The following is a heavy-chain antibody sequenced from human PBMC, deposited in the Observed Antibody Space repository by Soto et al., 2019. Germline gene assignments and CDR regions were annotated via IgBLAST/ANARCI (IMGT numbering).Heavy chain of an antibody. D-gene: IGHD1-26*01. CDR3: ARHPGEVGFIRDY. CDR1: GGSISSSSNY. V-gene: IGHV4-39*01. J-gene: IGHJ4*02. CDR2: ISYSGST. Sequence: QLLESGPGLVKPSETLSLTCTVSGGSISSSSNYWGWIRRPPVKGLEWIGSISYSGSTYYNPSLKSRVTITLPTSNNQCCMDLSSVTAADTAVYYCARHPGEVGFIRDYWGQRTLVTVSS.